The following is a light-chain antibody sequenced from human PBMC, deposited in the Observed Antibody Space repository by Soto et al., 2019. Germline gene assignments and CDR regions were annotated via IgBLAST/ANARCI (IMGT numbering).Light chain of an antibody. J-gene: IGKJ2*01. Sequence: EIVLTQSPATLSLSPGERATLSCRASQSVSSYLAWYQQKPGQAPRLLIYDTSNRATGIPARFSGGGSGTDFTLTISSLEPEDFAVYYCQQGGNWPPEYTFGQGTKLGIK. CDR2: DTS. CDR3: QQGGNWPPEYT. V-gene: IGKV3-11*01. CDR1: QSVSSY.